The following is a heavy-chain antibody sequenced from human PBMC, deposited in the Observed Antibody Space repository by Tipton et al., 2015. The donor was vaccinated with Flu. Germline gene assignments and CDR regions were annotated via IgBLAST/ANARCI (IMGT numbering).Heavy chain of an antibody. CDR1: GDSVSSNSAA. D-gene: IGHD2-15*01. CDR2: TYYRSKGYN. CDR3: ARGGYCSGGSCYSIDY. J-gene: IGHJ4*02. V-gene: IGHV6-1*01. Sequence: GLVPPPPPLSLTCAISGDSVSSNSAAWNWIRQSPSRGLEWLGRTYYRSKGYNDYAVSVKSRITINPDTSKNQFSLQLNSVTPEDTAVYYCARGGYCSGGSCYSIDYWGQGTLVTVSS.